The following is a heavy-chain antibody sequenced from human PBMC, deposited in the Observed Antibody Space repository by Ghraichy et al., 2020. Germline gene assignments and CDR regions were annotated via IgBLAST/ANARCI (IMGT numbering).Heavy chain of an antibody. J-gene: IGHJ3*02. CDR2: IYYSGST. D-gene: IGHD4-11*01. V-gene: IGHV4-39*01. CDR3: ARLLQIRAFDI. CDR1: GGSISSSSYY. Sequence: SETLSLTCTVSGGSISSSSYYWGWIRQPPGKGLEWIGSIYYSGSTYYNPSLKSRVTISVDTSKNQFSLKLSSVTAADTAVYYCARLLQIRAFDIWGQGTMVTVSS.